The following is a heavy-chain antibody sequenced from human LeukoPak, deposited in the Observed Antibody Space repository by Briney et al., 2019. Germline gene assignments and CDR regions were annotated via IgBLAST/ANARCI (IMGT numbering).Heavy chain of an antibody. D-gene: IGHD6-13*01. V-gene: IGHV1-3*01. Sequence: ASVKVSCKASGYTFTSYAMHWMRQAPGQRLEWMGWINAGNGNTKYSQKFQGRVTITRDTSASTAYMELSSLRSEDTAVYYCAYDIAAAGTSLDYWGQGTLVTVSS. CDR2: INAGNGNT. CDR3: AYDIAAAGTSLDY. CDR1: GYTFTSYA. J-gene: IGHJ4*02.